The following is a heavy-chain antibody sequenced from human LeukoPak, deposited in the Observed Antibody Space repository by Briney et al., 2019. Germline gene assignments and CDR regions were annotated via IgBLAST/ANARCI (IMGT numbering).Heavy chain of an antibody. J-gene: IGHJ4*02. Sequence: QSGGSLRLSCAASGFTFSSYWMSWVRQAPGKGLEWVANINQGGSDKNYVNSVKGRLTISRDNAKNSLYLQMNSLRVEDTAIYYCARDPVEWELLLDCWGQGTLVTVSS. D-gene: IGHD1-26*01. CDR3: ARDPVEWELLLDC. V-gene: IGHV3-7*01. CDR2: INQGGSDK. CDR1: GFTFSSYW.